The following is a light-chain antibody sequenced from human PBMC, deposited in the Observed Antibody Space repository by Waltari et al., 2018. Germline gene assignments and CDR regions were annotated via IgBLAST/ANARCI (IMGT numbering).Light chain of an antibody. J-gene: IGKJ3*01. V-gene: IGKV3-11*01. CDR3: QQYSNWPHT. CDR1: QSVNSG. CDR2: NTS. Sequence: EVVLTQSPGTLSLSPGERAILSCRASQSVNSGLAWYHQKPGQAPRLLIYNTSKRPTGIPDRFSGSGSGTDFTLIISSLEPEDFGIYHCQQYSNWPHTFGPGAKVEFK.